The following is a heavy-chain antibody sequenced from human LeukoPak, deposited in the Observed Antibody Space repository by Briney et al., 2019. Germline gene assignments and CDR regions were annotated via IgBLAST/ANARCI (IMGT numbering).Heavy chain of an antibody. V-gene: IGHV4-34*01. D-gene: IGHD1-14*01. CDR1: GGSFSGYY. CDR3: ARQGPGGRDFDI. CDR2: ISHSGST. Sequence: PSETLSLTCAVYGGSFSGYYWSWIRQPPGKGLEWIGEISHSGSTNYNPSPKRRVTISVDTSKSQFPLKLSSVIAEDTAVYYCARQGPGGRDFDIWGKGTMVTVSS. J-gene: IGHJ3*02.